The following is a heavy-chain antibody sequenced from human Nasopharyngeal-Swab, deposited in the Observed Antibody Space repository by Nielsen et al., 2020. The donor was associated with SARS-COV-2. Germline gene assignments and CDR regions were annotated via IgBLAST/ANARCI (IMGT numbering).Heavy chain of an antibody. CDR2: IRSKVYGATT. CDR1: GFTFGDYG. D-gene: IGHD2-15*01. J-gene: IGHJ4*02. Sequence: GESLKISCTTSGFTFGDYGMSWVRQDPGKGLEWISFIRSKVYGATTEYAASVEGRFSISRDDSKSVVYLQMNSLKAEDTAIYYCARGDVLPAYTKSDNWGQGTLVTVSS. CDR3: ARGDVLPAYTKSDN. V-gene: IGHV3-49*04.